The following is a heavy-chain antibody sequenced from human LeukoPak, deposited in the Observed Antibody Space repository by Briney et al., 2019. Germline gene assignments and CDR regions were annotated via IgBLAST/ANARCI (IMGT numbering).Heavy chain of an antibody. CDR2: IYYSGST. CDR1: GGSISSYY. Sequence: SETLSLTCTVSGGSISSYYWSWIRQPPGKGLEWIGYIYYSGSTNYNPSLKSRVTISVETSKNQFSLKLSSVTAADTAVYYCASSILTDYYSYFYYMDVWGKGTTVTISS. J-gene: IGHJ6*03. D-gene: IGHD3-9*01. CDR3: ASSILTDYYSYFYYMDV. V-gene: IGHV4-59*12.